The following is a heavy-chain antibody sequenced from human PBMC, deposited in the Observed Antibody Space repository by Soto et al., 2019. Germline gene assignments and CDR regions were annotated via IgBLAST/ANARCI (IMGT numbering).Heavy chain of an antibody. V-gene: IGHV3-7*03. CDR1: GFRHDDAH. Sequence: GRSLRLSCATSGFRHDDAHMTWVRLAPGEGLEWVANINYDASEKEYADSVKGRFTISRDNTQRSVFLQMNSLRAEDTAVYYCAWGKGWLRFTPPSNWGQGTLVTVSS. J-gene: IGHJ4*02. D-gene: IGHD5-12*01. CDR2: INYDASEK. CDR3: AWGKGWLRFTPPSN.